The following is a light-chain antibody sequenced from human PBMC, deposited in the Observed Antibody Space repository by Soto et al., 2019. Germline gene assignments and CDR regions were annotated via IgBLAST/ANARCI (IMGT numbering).Light chain of an antibody. V-gene: IGLV2-23*01. CDR1: SSDIGSSNL. Sequence: QSALTQAASVSGSPGQSITISCTGTSSDIGSSNLVSWYQQHPGKAPKLIIYEGSRRPSGVSGRFSGSKSGNTASLTISGLQAEDEADYYCCSFARSSTSYVFGTGTKVTVL. CDR3: CSFARSSTSYV. J-gene: IGLJ1*01. CDR2: EGS.